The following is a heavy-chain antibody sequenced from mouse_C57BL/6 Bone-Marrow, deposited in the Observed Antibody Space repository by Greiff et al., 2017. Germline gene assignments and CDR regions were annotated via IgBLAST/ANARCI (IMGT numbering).Heavy chain of an antibody. V-gene: IGHV5-17*01. CDR1: GFTFSDYG. D-gene: IGHD1-1*01. Sequence: DVKLVESGGGLVKPGGSLKLSCAASGFTFSDYGMHWVRQAPGKGLEWVAYISSGSSTIYYADTVKGRFTISRDNAKNTLFLQMTSLRSEDTAMYYGAREYYGSSPFAYWGQGTLVTVSA. J-gene: IGHJ3*01. CDR2: ISSGSSTI. CDR3: AREYYGSSPFAY.